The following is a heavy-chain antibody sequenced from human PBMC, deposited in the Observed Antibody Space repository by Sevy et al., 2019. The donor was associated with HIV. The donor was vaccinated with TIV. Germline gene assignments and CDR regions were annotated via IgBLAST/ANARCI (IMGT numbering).Heavy chain of an antibody. Sequence: GGSLRLSCAASGFTFSSYWMSWVRQAPGKGLEWVANIKKDGSEKYYVDSVKGRFTISRDNAKNSLYLQMNSLRAEDTAGYVGARDCSSTTCLLGMDVWGQGTTVTVSS. J-gene: IGHJ6*02. CDR2: IKKDGSEK. CDR3: ARDCSSTTCLLGMDV. V-gene: IGHV3-7*03. CDR1: GFTFSSYW. D-gene: IGHD2-2*01.